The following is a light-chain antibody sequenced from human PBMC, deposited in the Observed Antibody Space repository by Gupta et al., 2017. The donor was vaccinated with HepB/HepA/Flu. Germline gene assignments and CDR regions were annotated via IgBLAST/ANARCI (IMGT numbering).Light chain of an antibody. J-gene: IGLJ2*01. CDR2: KNN. Sequence: QSVLTQPPSASGPPGQRVTLSCSGSSSNIGGNFVYWYQHLPGAAPKLLIYKNNQRPSGVPDRFSGSKSGPSASLAISGLRSEDEADYYCATWDDSLSGVLFGGGTKLTVL. CDR1: SSNIGGNF. CDR3: ATWDDSLSGVL. V-gene: IGLV1-47*01.